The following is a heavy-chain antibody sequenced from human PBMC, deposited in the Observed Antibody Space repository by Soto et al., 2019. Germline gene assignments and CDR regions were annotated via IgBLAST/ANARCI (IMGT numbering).Heavy chain of an antibody. Sequence: QVQLVQSGAEEKKPGASVKVSCKASGYTFTSYAMHWVRQAPGQRLEWMGWINAGNGNTKYSQKFQGRVTITRDTSASTAYMELSSLRSEDTAVYYCARHRLGRAVALLPDYWGQGTLVTVSS. CDR2: INAGNGNT. J-gene: IGHJ4*02. D-gene: IGHD6-19*01. CDR1: GYTFTSYA. CDR3: ARHRLGRAVALLPDY. V-gene: IGHV1-3*05.